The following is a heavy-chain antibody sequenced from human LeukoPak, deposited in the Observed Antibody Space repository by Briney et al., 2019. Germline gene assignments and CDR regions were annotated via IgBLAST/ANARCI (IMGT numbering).Heavy chain of an antibody. V-gene: IGHV1-69*06. CDR1: GGTFSSYA. Sequence: GASVKVSCKASGGTFSSYAISWVRQAPGQGLEWMGGIIPIFGTANYAQKFQGRVTITADKSTSTAYMELSSLRSEDTAVYYCARSSSGWYPPGNYYYYMDVWGKGTTVTVSS. J-gene: IGHJ6*03. CDR3: ARSSSGWYPPGNYYYYMDV. CDR2: IIPIFGTA. D-gene: IGHD6-19*01.